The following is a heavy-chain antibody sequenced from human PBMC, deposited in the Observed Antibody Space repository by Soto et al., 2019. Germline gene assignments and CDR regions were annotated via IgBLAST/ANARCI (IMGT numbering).Heavy chain of an antibody. CDR1: GFTFSSYS. CDR2: ISSSSSYI. CDR3: ARDMAPGVAAAGTRYYYYGMDV. V-gene: IGHV3-21*01. D-gene: IGHD6-13*01. J-gene: IGHJ6*02. Sequence: GGSLRLSCAAPGFTFSSYSMNWVRQAPGKGLEWVSSISSSSSYIYYADSVKGRFTISRDNAKNSLYLQMNSLRAEDTAVYYCARDMAPGVAAAGTRYYYYGMDVWGQGTTVTVSS.